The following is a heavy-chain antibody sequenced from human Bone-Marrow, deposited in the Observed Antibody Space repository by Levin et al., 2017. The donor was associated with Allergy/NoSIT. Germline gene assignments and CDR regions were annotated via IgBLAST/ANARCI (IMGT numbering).Heavy chain of an antibody. CDR2: IDHTGGT. D-gene: IGHD3-10*01. CDR1: GGSLSDHF. CDR3: ARDTIITLVRGATNFNY. V-gene: IGHV4-34*01. J-gene: IGHJ4*02. Sequence: SETLSLTCAVYGGSLSDHFWSWIRQSPGKGLEWVGEIDHTGGTQYKPSLRSRVTISIDRPNNQLSLKLSSVTAADTAVYYCARDTIITLVRGATNFNYWGQGTLVTVSS.